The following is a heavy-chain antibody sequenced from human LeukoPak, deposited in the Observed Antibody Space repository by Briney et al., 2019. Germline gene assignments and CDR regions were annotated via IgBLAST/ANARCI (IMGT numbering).Heavy chain of an antibody. V-gene: IGHV3-21*04. Sequence: GGSLRLSCAASGFTFSSYSMNWVRQAPGKGLEWVSSISSSSSYIYYADSVKGRFTISRDNANNSLYLQMNDLRADDTAVYYCARGDSSACPDYWGQGTLVTASS. CDR1: GFTFSSYS. CDR3: ARGDSSACPDY. D-gene: IGHD3-22*01. J-gene: IGHJ4*02. CDR2: ISSSSSYI.